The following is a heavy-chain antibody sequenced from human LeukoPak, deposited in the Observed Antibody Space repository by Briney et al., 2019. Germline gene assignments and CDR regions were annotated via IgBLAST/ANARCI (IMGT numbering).Heavy chain of an antibody. CDR3: ARADYYASGSYYKDY. Sequence: GGSLRLSCAASGFTFSSYWMSWVRQAPGKGLEWVANIKQDGSEKYYVDSVKGRFTISRDNAKNSLYLQMNSLRAEDTAVYYCARADYYASGSYYKDYWGQGTLVTVSS. J-gene: IGHJ4*02. D-gene: IGHD3-10*01. CDR2: IKQDGSEK. V-gene: IGHV3-7*01. CDR1: GFTFSSYW.